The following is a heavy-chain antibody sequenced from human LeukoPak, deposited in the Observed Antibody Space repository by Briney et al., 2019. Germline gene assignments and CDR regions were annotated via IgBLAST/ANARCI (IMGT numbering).Heavy chain of an antibody. J-gene: IGHJ4*02. CDR2: IWYDGSNK. D-gene: IGHD1-1*01. Sequence: PGRSLRLSCAASGFTFSSYGMHWVRQAPGKGLEWVAVIWYDGSNKYYADSVKGRFTISRDNSKNTLYLQTNSLRAEDTAVYYCARDFTVQYYFDYWGQGTLVTVSS. V-gene: IGHV3-33*01. CDR1: GFTFSSYG. CDR3: ARDFTVQYYFDY.